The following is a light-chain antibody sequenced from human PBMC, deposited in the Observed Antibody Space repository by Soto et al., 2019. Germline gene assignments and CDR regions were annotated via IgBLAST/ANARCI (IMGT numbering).Light chain of an antibody. CDR2: RNN. J-gene: IGLJ3*02. CDR3: AAWDDSLSGPWV. V-gene: IGLV1-47*01. Sequence: QNVRTQPPSASGTPGPRVTISCSGSSSNIGSNYVYWYQQLPGTAPKLLIYRNNQRPSGVPDRFSGSKSGTSASLAISGLRSEDEADYYCAAWDDSLSGPWVFGGGTQLTVL. CDR1: SSNIGSNY.